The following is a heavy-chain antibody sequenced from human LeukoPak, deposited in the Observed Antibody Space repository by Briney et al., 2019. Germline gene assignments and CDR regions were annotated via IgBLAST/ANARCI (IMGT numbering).Heavy chain of an antibody. V-gene: IGHV4-59*01. CDR2: IYYSGST. CDR1: GGSISSYY. D-gene: IGHD3-10*01. Sequence: PSETLSLTCTVSGGSISSYYWSWIRQPPGKGLEWIGYIYYSGSTNYNPSLKSRVTISVDTSKNQFSLKLSSVTAADTAVYYCARDRSPRVGESHPYDYWGQGTLVTVSS. CDR3: ARDRSPRVGESHPYDY. J-gene: IGHJ4*02.